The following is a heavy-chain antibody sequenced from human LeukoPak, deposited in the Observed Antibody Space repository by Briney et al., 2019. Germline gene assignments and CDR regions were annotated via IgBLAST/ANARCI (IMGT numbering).Heavy chain of an antibody. D-gene: IGHD6-19*01. CDR3: VRDQGQWLVDY. Sequence: KPSEALSLICSVSGGSMSSSGYYWGWIRQAPGKGLEWIGSIDYSGNTYYNPSLKSRVTISAEMPKNQFSLKLSSVTAADTAVYYCVRDQGQWLVDYWGQGTLVTVSS. V-gene: IGHV4-39*07. CDR2: IDYSGNT. CDR1: GGSMSSSGYY. J-gene: IGHJ4*02.